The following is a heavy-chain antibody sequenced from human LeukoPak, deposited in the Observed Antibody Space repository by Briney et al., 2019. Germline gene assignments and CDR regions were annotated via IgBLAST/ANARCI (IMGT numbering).Heavy chain of an antibody. CDR3: ARGVYSGTYYAWYYFDY. CDR2: IYYSGNT. CDR1: GGSISSGGYS. J-gene: IGHJ4*02. Sequence: PSETLSLTCAVSGGSISSGGYSWSWIRQPLGEGLEWIGYIYYSGNTNYNPSLKSRVTISVDTSKNLFSLKLTSVTAADTAVYYCARGVYSGTYYAWYYFDYWGQGTLVTVSS. D-gene: IGHD1-26*01. V-gene: IGHV4-30-4*07.